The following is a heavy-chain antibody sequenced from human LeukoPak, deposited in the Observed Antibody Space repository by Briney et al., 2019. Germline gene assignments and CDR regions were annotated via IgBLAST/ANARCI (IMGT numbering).Heavy chain of an antibody. CDR1: GYTFIDYH. V-gene: IGHV1-2*02. D-gene: IGHD6-25*01. CDR2: INPKTGGS. J-gene: IGHJ4*02. Sequence: GASVKVSCKASGYTFIDYHMHWVRQAPGQGLVWMAWINPKTGGSNSAQKFQGRVTMTRDTSITTAYMELSSLGSDDTAVYYCARDVPGYSSEFDYWGQGTLVTVSS. CDR3: ARDVPGYSSEFDY.